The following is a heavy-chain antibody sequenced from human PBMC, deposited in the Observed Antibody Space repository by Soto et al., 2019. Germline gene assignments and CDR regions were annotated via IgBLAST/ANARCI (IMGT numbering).Heavy chain of an antibody. V-gene: IGHV4-38-2*01. CDR3: ARGKGHTGLNCFDP. CDR2: IYHSGSI. Sequence: ASETLSLTCAVSGYPISSGYYWGWIRQPPGKGLEWIGSIYHSGSIYYNPSLKSRVSISVDTSKNHFSLKLSSVTAADTAVYYCARGKGHTGLNCFDPWGQGTLVTVSS. D-gene: IGHD2-21*02. CDR1: GYPISSGYY. J-gene: IGHJ5*02.